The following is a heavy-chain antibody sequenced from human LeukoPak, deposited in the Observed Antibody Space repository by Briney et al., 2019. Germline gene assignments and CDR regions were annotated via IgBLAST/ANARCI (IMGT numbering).Heavy chain of an antibody. CDR1: GFTFSSYG. CDR3: ARATYYYYGMDV. V-gene: IGHV3-33*01. CDR2: IWYDGSNK. J-gene: IGHJ6*02. Sequence: GGSLRLSCAASGFTFSSYGMHWVRQAPGKGLEWVAVIWYDGSNKYYADSVKGRFTISRDNSKNTLYLQMNSLRAEDTAVYYCARATYYYYGMDVWGQGTMVTVSS.